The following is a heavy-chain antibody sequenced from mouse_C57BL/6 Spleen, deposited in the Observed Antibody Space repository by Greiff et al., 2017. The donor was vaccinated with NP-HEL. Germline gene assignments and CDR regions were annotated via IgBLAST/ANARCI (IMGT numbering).Heavy chain of an antibody. CDR2: ISSGGDYI. Sequence: EVQGVESGEGLVKPGGSLKLSCAASGFTFSSYAMSWVRQTPEKRLEWVAYISSGGDYIYYADTVKGRFTISRDNARNTLYLQMSSLKSEDTAMYYCTRDRGNYGYFDYWGQGTTLTVSS. V-gene: IGHV5-9-1*02. D-gene: IGHD2-1*01. CDR3: TRDRGNYGYFDY. CDR1: GFTFSSYA. J-gene: IGHJ2*01.